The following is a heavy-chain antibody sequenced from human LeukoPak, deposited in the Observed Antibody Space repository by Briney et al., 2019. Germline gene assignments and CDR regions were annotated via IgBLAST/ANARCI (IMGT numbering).Heavy chain of an antibody. J-gene: IGHJ3*02. D-gene: IGHD6-6*01. CDR3: ARVKQLAAFDI. Sequence: SETLSLTCTVSGGSISSGNYYWSWIRQPAGKGLEWIGRIYSSGSTNYNPSLKSRVTISVDTSKNQFSLKLSSVTAADTAVYYCARVKQLAAFDIWGQGTMVTVSS. V-gene: IGHV4-61*02. CDR2: IYSSGST. CDR1: GGSISSGNYY.